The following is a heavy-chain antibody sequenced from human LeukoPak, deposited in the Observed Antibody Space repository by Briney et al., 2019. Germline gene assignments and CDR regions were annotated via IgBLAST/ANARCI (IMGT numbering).Heavy chain of an antibody. V-gene: IGHV1-18*01. CDR2: IIVHNGKT. Sequence: ASVKVSCKASGYTFKTYDIHWVRQAPGQGLEWLGCIIVHNGKTNYSQNLQDRVTMTTVTSTTTAYMELMSLVSDDTAVYFYARGRELDYDILPGYYTDGFDIWGQGKMVSVSS. CDR1: GYTFKTYD. CDR3: ARGRELDYDILPGYYTDGFDI. J-gene: IGHJ3*02. D-gene: IGHD3-9*01.